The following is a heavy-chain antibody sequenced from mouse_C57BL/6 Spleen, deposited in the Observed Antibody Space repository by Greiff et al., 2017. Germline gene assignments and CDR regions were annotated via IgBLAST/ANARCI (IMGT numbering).Heavy chain of an antibody. D-gene: IGHD2-3*01. CDR2: IWRGGST. J-gene: IGHJ3*01. CDR1: GFSLTSYG. Sequence: VMLVESGPGLVQPSQSLSITCTVSGFSLTSYGVHWVRQSPGKGLEWLGVIWRGGSTDYNAAFMSRLSITKDNSKSQVFFKMNSLQADDTAIYYCAKGIYDGYSAWFAYWGQGTLVTVSA. V-gene: IGHV2-5*01. CDR3: AKGIYDGYSAWFAY.